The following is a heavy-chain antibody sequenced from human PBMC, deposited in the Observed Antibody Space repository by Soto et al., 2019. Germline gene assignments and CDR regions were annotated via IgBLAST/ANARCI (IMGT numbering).Heavy chain of an antibody. J-gene: IGHJ4*02. V-gene: IGHV1-46*01. CDR3: ARGGSLGYCSGGSCYPNYY. D-gene: IGHD2-15*01. CDR1: GYTFTSYY. CDR2: INPSGGST. Sequence: ASVKVSCKASGYTFTSYYMHWVRQAPGQGLEWMGIINPSGGSTSYAQKFQGRVTMTRDTSTSTVYMELRSLRSDDTAVYYCARGGSLGYCSGGSCYPNYYWGQGTLVTVSS.